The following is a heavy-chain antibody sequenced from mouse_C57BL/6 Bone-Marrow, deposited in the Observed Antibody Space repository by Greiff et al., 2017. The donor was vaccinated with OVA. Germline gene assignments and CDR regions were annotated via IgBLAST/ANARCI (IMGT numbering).Heavy chain of an antibody. CDR3: TTRPIYYGNPAY. CDR2: IDPENGDT. Sequence: VQLQQSGAELVRPGASVKLSCTASGFNIKDDYMHWVKQRPEQGLEWIGWIDPENGDTEYASKFQGKATITADTSSNTAYLQLSSLTSEDTAVYYCTTRPIYYGNPAYWGQGTLVTVSA. V-gene: IGHV14-4*01. D-gene: IGHD2-1*01. CDR1: GFNIKDDY. J-gene: IGHJ3*01.